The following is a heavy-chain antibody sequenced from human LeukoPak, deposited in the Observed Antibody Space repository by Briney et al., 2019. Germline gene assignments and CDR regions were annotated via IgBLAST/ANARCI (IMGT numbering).Heavy chain of an antibody. V-gene: IGHV4-34*01. D-gene: IGHD5-12*01. CDR2: INHSGST. CDR1: GGSFSGYY. J-gene: IGHJ6*02. Sequence: SETLSLTCAVYGGSFSGYYWSWIRQPPGKGLEWIGEINHSGSTNYNPSLKSRVTISVDTSKNQFSLKLSSVTAADTAVYYCARSGYGYYYHGMDVWGQGTTVTVSS. CDR3: ARSGYGYYYHGMDV.